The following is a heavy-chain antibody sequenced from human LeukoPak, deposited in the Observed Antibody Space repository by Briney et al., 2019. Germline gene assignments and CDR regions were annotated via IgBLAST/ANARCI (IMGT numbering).Heavy chain of an antibody. CDR3: ARAHSDIVVVPAGY. D-gene: IGHD2-2*01. V-gene: IGHV3-21*01. CDR2: ISSSSSYI. CDR1: GFTFSSYS. Sequence: GGSLRLSCAASGFTFSSYSMNWVRQAPGKGLEWVSSISSSSSYIYYADSVKGRFTISGDNAKNSLYLQMSSLRAEDTAVYYCARAHSDIVVVPAGYWGQGTLVTVSS. J-gene: IGHJ4*02.